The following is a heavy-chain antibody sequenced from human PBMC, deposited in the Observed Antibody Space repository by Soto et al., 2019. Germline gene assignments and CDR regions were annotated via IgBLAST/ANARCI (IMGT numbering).Heavy chain of an antibody. V-gene: IGHV4-31*03. CDR1: GGSISSGGYY. J-gene: IGHJ5*02. CDR3: AXXXXXFFWSGRRDNWFDP. D-gene: IGHD3-3*01. Sequence: QVQLQESGPGLVKPSQTLSLTCTVSGGSISSGGYYWSWIRRHPGKGLEWIGYIYYSGSTYYNPSLKSRVTIAVDTSKSQFSLKLSSVTAADTAVYYCAXXXXXFFWSGRRDNWFDPWGQGTLVTVSS. CDR2: IYYSGST.